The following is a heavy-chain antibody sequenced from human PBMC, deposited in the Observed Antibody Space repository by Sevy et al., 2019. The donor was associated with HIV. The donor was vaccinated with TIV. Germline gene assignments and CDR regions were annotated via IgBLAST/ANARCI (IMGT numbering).Heavy chain of an antibody. Sequence: GESLKISCKGSGYSFTDYWIGWVRQKPGKGLGGMGIIYPGDSDTIYSPAFQGQVTISVDKSISTAYLQWSSLKTSDTAIFYCARGARGTLPSYYYYTLNIWGQGTTVTVSS. J-gene: IGHJ6*02. CDR3: ARGARGTLPSYYYYTLNI. CDR1: GYSFTDYW. V-gene: IGHV5-51*01. CDR2: IYPGDSDT. D-gene: IGHD3-16*01.